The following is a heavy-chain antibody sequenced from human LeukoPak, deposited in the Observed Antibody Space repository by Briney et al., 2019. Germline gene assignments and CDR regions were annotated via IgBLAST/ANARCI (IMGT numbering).Heavy chain of an antibody. Sequence: GGSLRLSCVASGFTFSDYSMNWVRQAPGKGLEWVGRIKSKTDGATTDYAAPVKGRFTISRDDSKNILYLQMTSLKTEDTAVYYCSTGTDFDFWGQGTLVTISS. D-gene: IGHD1-14*01. CDR1: GFTFSDYS. CDR3: STGTDFDF. CDR2: IKSKTDGATT. V-gene: IGHV3-15*01. J-gene: IGHJ4*02.